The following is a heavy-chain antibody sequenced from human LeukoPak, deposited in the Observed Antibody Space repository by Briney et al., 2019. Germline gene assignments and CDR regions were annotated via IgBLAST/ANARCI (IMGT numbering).Heavy chain of an antibody. Sequence: PGGSLRLSCAASGFTFSSYGMHWVRQAPSKGLEWVAVISYDGSNKYYADSVKGRFTISRDNSKNTLYLQMNSLRAEDTAVYYCAKDRRWLRHYFDYWGQGTLVTVSS. J-gene: IGHJ4*02. CDR3: AKDRRWLRHYFDY. V-gene: IGHV3-30*18. CDR1: GFTFSSYG. D-gene: IGHD5-12*01. CDR2: ISYDGSNK.